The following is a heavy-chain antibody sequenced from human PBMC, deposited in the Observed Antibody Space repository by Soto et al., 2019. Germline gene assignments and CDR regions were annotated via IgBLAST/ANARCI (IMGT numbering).Heavy chain of an antibody. CDR3: ARGRIPAGDAFDI. J-gene: IGHJ3*02. Sequence: EVQLVESGGGLVQPGGSLRLSCAASGFTFSSYWMSWVRQAPGKGLEWVANIKQDGSEKYYVDSVKGRFPISRDNAKNSLYLQMNSLRAEDTAVYYCARGRIPAGDAFDIWGQGTMVTVSS. V-gene: IGHV3-7*04. CDR2: IKQDGSEK. CDR1: GFTFSSYW.